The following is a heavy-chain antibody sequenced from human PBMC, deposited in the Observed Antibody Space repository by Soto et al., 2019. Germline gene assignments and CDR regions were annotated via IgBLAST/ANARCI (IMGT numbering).Heavy chain of an antibody. J-gene: IGHJ4*02. D-gene: IGHD2-21*02. V-gene: IGHV1-46*01. Sequence: ASVKVSCKASGYTFTSYYMHWVRQAPGQGLEWMGIINPSGGSTSYAQKFQGRVTMTRDTSTSTVYMELSSLRSEDTAVYYCARRAAYCGGDCYLIDYWGQGTLVTVSS. CDR1: GYTFTSYY. CDR2: INPSGGST. CDR3: ARRAAYCGGDCYLIDY.